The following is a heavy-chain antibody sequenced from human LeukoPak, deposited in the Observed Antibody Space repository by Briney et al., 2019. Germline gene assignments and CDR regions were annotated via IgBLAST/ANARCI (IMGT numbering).Heavy chain of an antibody. CDR2: ISSNGGST. V-gene: IGHV3-64*01. J-gene: IGHJ4*02. CDR1: GFTFSSYA. D-gene: IGHD3-22*01. Sequence: GGSLRLSCAASGFTFSSYAMHWVRQAPGKGLEYVSAISSNGGSTYYANSVKGRFTISRGNSKNTLYLQMGSLRAEDMAVYYCARGPLYDSSGYATIDYWGQGTLVTVSS. CDR3: ARGPLYDSSGYATIDY.